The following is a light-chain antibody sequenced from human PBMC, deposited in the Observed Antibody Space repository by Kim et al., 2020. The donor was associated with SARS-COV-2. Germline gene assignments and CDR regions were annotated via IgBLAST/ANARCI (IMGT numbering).Light chain of an antibody. CDR1: SSNIGSNY. V-gene: IGLV1-47*01. CDR2: RNS. CDR3: AVWDESLSGWL. Sequence: GQRVTISCSGSSSNIGSNYVYWYRQLPGPAPKLFIYRNSQRPSGVPDRFSGSKSGASASLAISGLRFEDEAEYYCAVWDESLSGWLFGGGTQLTVL. J-gene: IGLJ3*02.